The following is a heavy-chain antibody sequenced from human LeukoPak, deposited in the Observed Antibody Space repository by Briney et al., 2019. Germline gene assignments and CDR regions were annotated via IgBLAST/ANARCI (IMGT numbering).Heavy chain of an antibody. V-gene: IGHV3-23*01. D-gene: IGHD3-3*01. Sequence: PGGSLRLSCAASGFTFSSYAMSWVRQAPGNGLEWVSAISGSGGSTYYADSVKGRFTISRDNSKNTLYLQMNSLRAEDTAVYYCAKLDTYDFWSGYETLIDYWGQGTLVTVSS. CDR3: AKLDTYDFWSGYETLIDY. CDR1: GFTFSSYA. J-gene: IGHJ4*02. CDR2: ISGSGGST.